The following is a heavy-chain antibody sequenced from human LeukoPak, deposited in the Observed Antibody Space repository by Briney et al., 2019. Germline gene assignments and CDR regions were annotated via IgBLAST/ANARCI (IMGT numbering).Heavy chain of an antibody. CDR3: AREALSYGSGSPHYYYYMDV. CDR1: GDSISSYY. J-gene: IGHJ6*03. D-gene: IGHD3-10*01. Sequence: SETLSLTCTVSGDSISSYYWSWIRQPAGKGLEWIGRIHPSGSTNYNPSLKSRVTMSVDTSKNQFSLKLSSVTAADTAVYYCAREALSYGSGSPHYYYYMDVWGKGTTVTVSS. V-gene: IGHV4-4*07. CDR2: IHPSGST.